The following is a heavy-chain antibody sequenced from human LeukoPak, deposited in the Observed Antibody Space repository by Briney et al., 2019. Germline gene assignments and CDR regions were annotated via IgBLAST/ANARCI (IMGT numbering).Heavy chain of an antibody. V-gene: IGHV3-30*18. CDR2: ISYDGSNK. D-gene: IGHD3-22*01. Sequence: GGSLRLSRAASGFTFSSYGMHWVRQAPGKGLEWVAVISYDGSNKYYADSVKGRFTISRDNSKNTLYLQMNSLRAEDTAVYYCAKTYYYDSSGLYWGQGTLVTVSS. J-gene: IGHJ4*02. CDR3: AKTYYYDSSGLY. CDR1: GFTFSSYG.